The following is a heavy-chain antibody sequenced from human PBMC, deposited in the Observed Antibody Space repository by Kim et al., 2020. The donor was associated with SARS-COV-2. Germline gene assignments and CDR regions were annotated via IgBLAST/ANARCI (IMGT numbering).Heavy chain of an antibody. CDR3: ARVRRLRSPFGMDV. V-gene: IGHV3-30*14. J-gene: IGHJ6*02. D-gene: IGHD2-21*02. Sequence: YAASVKGRFTVARDNSKNTLYLQMRSLRAEDTAIYYCARVRRLRSPFGMDVWGRGTTVTVSS.